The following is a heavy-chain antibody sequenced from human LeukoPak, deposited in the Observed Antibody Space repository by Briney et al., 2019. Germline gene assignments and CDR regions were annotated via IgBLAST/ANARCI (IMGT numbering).Heavy chain of an antibody. Sequence: GGSLRLSCAASGFTFTTFWMSWVRQAPGKGLEWVANIKQDGGERYYVDSVKGRFTISRDNAKNSLYLQMNSLRAEDTGVYYCAGSGWQVYLDYWGQGALVTVSS. CDR3: AGSGWQVYLDY. V-gene: IGHV3-7*01. J-gene: IGHJ4*02. CDR2: IKQDGGER. CDR1: GFTFTTFW. D-gene: IGHD6-19*01.